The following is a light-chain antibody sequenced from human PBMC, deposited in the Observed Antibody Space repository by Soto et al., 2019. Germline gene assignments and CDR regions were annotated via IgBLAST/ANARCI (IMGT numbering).Light chain of an antibody. CDR3: TSYTSSSTLDV. CDR1: SSDVGGYNY. Sequence: SALTQPASVSGSPGQSITISCTGTSSDVGGYNYVSWYQQHPGKAPKLIIYEVSNRPTGVSNRFSGSKSGHTASLTISGLQSEDEADYFCTSYTSSSTLDVFGTGTKLTVL. V-gene: IGLV2-14*01. CDR2: EVS. J-gene: IGLJ1*01.